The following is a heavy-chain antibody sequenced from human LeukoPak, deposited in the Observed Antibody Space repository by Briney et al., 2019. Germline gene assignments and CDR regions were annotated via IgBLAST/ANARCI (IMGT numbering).Heavy chain of an antibody. D-gene: IGHD6-13*01. CDR3: ARVAAAGLSRFNP. CDR2: IYYSGTAY. V-gene: IGHV4-39*01. CDR1: GGSISSTDYY. J-gene: IGHJ5*02. Sequence: SETLSLTCTVSGGSISSTDYYWGWIRQPPWKGLQWIGSIYYSGTAYYYTPSLKSRVTISVDTSKNQFSLKLSSVTAADTAVYFCARVAAAGLSRFNPWGQGTLVTVSS.